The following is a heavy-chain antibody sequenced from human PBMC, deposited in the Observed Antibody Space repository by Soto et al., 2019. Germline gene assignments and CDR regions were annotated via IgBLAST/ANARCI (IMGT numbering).Heavy chain of an antibody. V-gene: IGHV1-69*12. CDR1: VGTFSIYA. D-gene: IGHD5-12*01. J-gene: IGHJ4*02. CDR2: IIPIIGTR. CDR3: ARDLGSGYDPGDY. Sequence: QVQLVQSGAEVKKPGSSVKVSCKASVGTFSIYAVCWVRQAPGQGLEWMGGIIPIIGTRNYAQRCQGRITITGDESTSTAYMELSSLKSEDTAVYYCARDLGSGYDPGDYWGQGTLVTVSS.